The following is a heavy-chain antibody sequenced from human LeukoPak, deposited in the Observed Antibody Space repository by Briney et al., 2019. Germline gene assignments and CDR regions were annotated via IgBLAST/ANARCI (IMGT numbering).Heavy chain of an antibody. CDR2: ISGSGGST. Sequence: GGSLRLSCAASGFTFSSYAMSWVRQAPGKGLEWVSAISGSGGSTYYADSVKGRFTISRDNSKNTLYLQMNSPRAEDTAVYYCAKDGPQAGWSLHNWFDPWGQGTLVTVSS. CDR1: GFTFSSYA. CDR3: AKDGPQAGWSLHNWFDP. D-gene: IGHD6-13*01. J-gene: IGHJ5*02. V-gene: IGHV3-23*01.